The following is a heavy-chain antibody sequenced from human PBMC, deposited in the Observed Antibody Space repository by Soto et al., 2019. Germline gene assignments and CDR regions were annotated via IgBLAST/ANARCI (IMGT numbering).Heavy chain of an antibody. CDR3: ARKLTGDYFDY. CDR2: IYHSGST. V-gene: IGHV4-38-2*02. J-gene: IGHJ4*02. CDR1: GYSISSGSC. D-gene: IGHD7-27*01. Sequence: PSETLSLTCTVSGYSISSGSCWSWIRQPPGKGLEWIGDIYHSGSTYYNPSLKSRVTISVDRSKNQFSLKLSSVTAADTAVYYCARKLTGDYFDYWGQGTLVTVSS.